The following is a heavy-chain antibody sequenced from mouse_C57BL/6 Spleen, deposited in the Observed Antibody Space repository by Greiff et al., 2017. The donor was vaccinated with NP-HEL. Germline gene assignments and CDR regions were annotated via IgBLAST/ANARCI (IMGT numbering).Heavy chain of an antibody. D-gene: IGHD2-4*01. J-gene: IGHJ4*01. CDR3: ARGGVYYDYDDYYAMDY. Sequence: QVQLQQPGAELVRPGSSVKLSCKASGYTFTSYWMDWVKQRPGQGLEWIGNIYPSDSETHYNQKFKDKATLTVDKSSSTAYMQLSSLTSEDSAVYYCARGGVYYDYDDYYAMDYWGQGTSVTVSS. CDR1: GYTFTSYW. CDR2: IYPSDSET. V-gene: IGHV1-61*01.